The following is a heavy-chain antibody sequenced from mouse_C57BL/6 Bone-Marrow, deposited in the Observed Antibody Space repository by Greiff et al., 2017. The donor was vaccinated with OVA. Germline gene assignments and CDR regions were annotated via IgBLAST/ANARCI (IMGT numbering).Heavy chain of an antibody. CDR1: GFTFSDYG. D-gene: IGHD1-1*01. V-gene: IGHV5-17*01. CDR3: ARKATVEYWYFDV. J-gene: IGHJ1*03. CDR2: ISSGSSTI. Sequence: EVKLMESGGGLVKPGGSLKLSCAASGFTFSDYGMHWVRQAPEKGLEWVAYISSGSSTIYYADTVKGRFTISRDNDKNTLFLQMTSLRSEDTAMDYCARKATVEYWYFDVWGTGTTVTVSS.